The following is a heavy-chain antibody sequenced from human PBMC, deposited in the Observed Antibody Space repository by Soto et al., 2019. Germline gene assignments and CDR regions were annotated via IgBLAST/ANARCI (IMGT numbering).Heavy chain of an antibody. J-gene: IGHJ4*02. V-gene: IGHV3-23*01. CDR2: ISGSGGST. D-gene: IGHD3-22*01. CDR1: GFTFSTYA. CDR3: AKDHGLRYYDSSGYRVFAY. Sequence: GGSLRLSCAASGFTFSTYAMIWVRQAPGEGLEWVSAISGSGGSTYYADSVKGRFTISRDNSKNTLYLQMNSLRAEDTAVYYCAKDHGLRYYDSSGYRVFAYWVQGTLVTVSS.